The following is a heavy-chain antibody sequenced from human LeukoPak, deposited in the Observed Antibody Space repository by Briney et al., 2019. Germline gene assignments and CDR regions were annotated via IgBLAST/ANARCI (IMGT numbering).Heavy chain of an antibody. CDR1: GGSFSGYY. V-gene: IGHV4-34*01. Sequence: SETLSLTCAVYGGSFSGYYWSWIRQPPGKGLEWIGEINHSGSTNYNPSLKSRVTISVDTSKNQFSLKLSSVTAADTAVYYCARADKWYGAFDYWGQGTLVTVSS. D-gene: IGHD3-10*01. J-gene: IGHJ4*02. CDR2: INHSGST. CDR3: ARADKWYGAFDY.